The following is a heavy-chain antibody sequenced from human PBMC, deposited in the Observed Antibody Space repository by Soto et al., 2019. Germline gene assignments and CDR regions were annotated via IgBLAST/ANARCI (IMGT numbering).Heavy chain of an antibody. D-gene: IGHD3-9*01. CDR2: IYYSGST. CDR1: GGSISSYY. CDR3: ARDLRYFDWLSTGYYYYMDV. V-gene: IGHV4-59*01. J-gene: IGHJ6*03. Sequence: SETLSLTCTVSGGSISSYYWSWIRQPPGKGLEWIGYIYYSGSTNYNPSLKSRVTISVDTSKNQFSLKLSSVTAADTAVYYCARDLRYFDWLSTGYYYYMDVWGKGTTVTVSS.